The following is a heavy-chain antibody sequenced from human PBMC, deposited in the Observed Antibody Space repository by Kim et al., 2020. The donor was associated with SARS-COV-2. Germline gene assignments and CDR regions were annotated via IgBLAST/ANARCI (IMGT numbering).Heavy chain of an antibody. CDR3: ARDTSYDYYDSSGYFDY. CDR2: ISAYNGNT. V-gene: IGHV1-18*01. CDR1: GYTFTSYG. J-gene: IGHJ4*02. Sequence: ASVKVSCKASGYTFTSYGISWVRQAPGQGLEWMGWISAYNGNTNYAQKLQGRVTMTTDTSTSTAYMELRSLRSDDTAVYYCARDTSYDYYDSSGYFDYWGQGTLVTVSS. D-gene: IGHD3-22*01.